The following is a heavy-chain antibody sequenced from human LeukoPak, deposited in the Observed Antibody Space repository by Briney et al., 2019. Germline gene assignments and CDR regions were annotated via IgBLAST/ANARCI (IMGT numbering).Heavy chain of an antibody. Sequence: PGGSLRLSCAGSGFIISNYGMNWVRQAPGKGLEWLSYIRSDSSTKYYADSVEGRFTISRDNSKNTLYLQMNSLGAEDTAVYFCAKVRMGGGYLDYWGQGTLVTVSS. CDR1: GFIISNYG. CDR3: AKVRMGGGYLDY. J-gene: IGHJ4*02. CDR2: IRSDSSTK. D-gene: IGHD2-15*01. V-gene: IGHV3-48*01.